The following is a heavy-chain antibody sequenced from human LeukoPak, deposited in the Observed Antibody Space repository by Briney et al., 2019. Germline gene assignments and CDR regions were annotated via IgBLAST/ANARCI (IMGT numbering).Heavy chain of an antibody. V-gene: IGHV4-39*01. CDR2: IYYSGST. J-gene: IGHJ4*02. D-gene: IGHD6-13*01. CDR1: GGSISSSSYY. CDR3: ARQLVAAADHFDY. Sequence: SETLSLTCTVPGGSISSSSYYWGWIRQPPGKGLEWIGSIYYSGSTYYNPSLKSRVTISVDTSKNQFSLKLSPVTAADTAVYYCARQLVAAADHFDYWGQGTLVTVSS.